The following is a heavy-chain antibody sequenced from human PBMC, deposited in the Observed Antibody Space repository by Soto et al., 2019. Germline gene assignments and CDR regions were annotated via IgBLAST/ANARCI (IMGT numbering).Heavy chain of an antibody. J-gene: IGHJ6*02. D-gene: IGHD6-19*01. Sequence: ASVKVSCKSSGYTFSSYGISWVRQAPGQGLEWMGRISAYNGNTNYAQKLQGRVTMTTDTSTSTAYMELRSLRSDDTAVYYCARISVAGHYGMDVWGQGTTVTVS. V-gene: IGHV1-18*01. CDR3: ARISVAGHYGMDV. CDR2: ISAYNGNT. CDR1: GYTFSSYG.